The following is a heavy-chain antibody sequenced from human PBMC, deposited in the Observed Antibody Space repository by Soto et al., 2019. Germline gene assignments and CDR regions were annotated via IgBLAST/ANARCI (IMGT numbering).Heavy chain of an antibody. CDR1: GFTFSNYA. CDR2: ISSSGGTA. CDR3: AKGAYGSESYDC. V-gene: IGHV3-23*01. J-gene: IGHJ4*02. D-gene: IGHD3-10*01. Sequence: EVQLLESGGGLVQPGGSLRLSCAASGFTFSNYAMTWVRQSPGKGLEWVSHISSSGGTASYADSVKGRFTISRDNSKNTLDLQMNSLRAADTATYYCAKGAYGSESYDCWGQGTLVTVSS.